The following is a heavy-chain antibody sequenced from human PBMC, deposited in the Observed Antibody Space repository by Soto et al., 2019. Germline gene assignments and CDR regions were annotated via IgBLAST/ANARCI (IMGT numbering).Heavy chain of an antibody. CDR1: GITFSSYA. CDR3: AKAVATTFGWFDP. V-gene: IGHV3-23*01. D-gene: IGHD2-15*01. J-gene: IGHJ5*02. Sequence: EVQLLESGGGLVQPGESLRLSCAASGITFSSYATNWVRQAPGKGLEWVSSISGSGGITHYADSVKGRFTISRDNSKNTLYLQMNTLRAEDTAIYYCAKAVATTFGWFDPWGQGTLVTVSS. CDR2: ISGSGGIT.